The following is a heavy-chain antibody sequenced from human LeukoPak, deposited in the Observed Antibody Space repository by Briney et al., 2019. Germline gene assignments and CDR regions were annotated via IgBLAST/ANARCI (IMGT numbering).Heavy chain of an antibody. V-gene: IGHV1-69*13. CDR2: IIPIFGTA. Sequence: ASVTVSCTASGGTFSSYAISWVRQAPGQGLEWMGGIIPIFGTANYAQKFQGRVTITADESTSTAYMELSSLRSEDTAVYYCAREEPYYDFWSPNNWFDPWGQGTLVIVSS. CDR3: AREEPYYDFWSPNNWFDP. CDR1: GGTFSSYA. D-gene: IGHD3-3*01. J-gene: IGHJ5*02.